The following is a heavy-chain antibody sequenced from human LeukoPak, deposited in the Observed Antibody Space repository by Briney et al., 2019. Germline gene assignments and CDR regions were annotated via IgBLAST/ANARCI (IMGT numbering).Heavy chain of an antibody. CDR3: ARGHTAVTRHFDF. J-gene: IGHJ4*02. D-gene: IGHD4-17*01. CDR2: ISSGSSAI. Sequence: GGSLRLSCEASGFTFTTYSMTWVRQAPGKGLEWVSIISSGSSAIFSADALKGRLTISRDDAKKLLYLDMNSLRAEDTAVCHCARGHTAVTRHFDFWGQGTLVTVSS. CDR1: GFTFTTYS. V-gene: IGHV3-21*01.